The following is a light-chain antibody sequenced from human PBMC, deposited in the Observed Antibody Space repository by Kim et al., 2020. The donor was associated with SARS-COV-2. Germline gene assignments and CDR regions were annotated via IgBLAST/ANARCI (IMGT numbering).Light chain of an antibody. CDR2: DAS. CDR3: QRRGHWPLR. Sequence: ESVLTQSPATLSLSPGERATLSCRASQSVSSYLAWYQQKPGQAPRLLIYDASNRATGIPARFSGSGSGTDFTLTSSSLEPEEFAVYYCQRRGHWPLRFGGGDKVE. V-gene: IGKV3-11*01. CDR1: QSVSSY. J-gene: IGKJ4*01.